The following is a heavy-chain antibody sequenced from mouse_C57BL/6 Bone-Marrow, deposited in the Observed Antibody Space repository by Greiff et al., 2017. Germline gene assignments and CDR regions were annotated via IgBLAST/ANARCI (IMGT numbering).Heavy chain of an antibody. J-gene: IGHJ4*01. Sequence: QVQLQQSGAELARPGASVKLSCKASGYTFTSYGISWVTQRTGQGLEWIGELYPRSGNPYYNEKFKGKATLTADTSSSTAYMELRSLTSEDSAGYLCTRYYFYAMDYWGQGTSVTVSS. CDR1: GYTFTSYG. D-gene: IGHD1-1*01. CDR2: LYPRSGNP. CDR3: TRYYFYAMDY. V-gene: IGHV1-81*01.